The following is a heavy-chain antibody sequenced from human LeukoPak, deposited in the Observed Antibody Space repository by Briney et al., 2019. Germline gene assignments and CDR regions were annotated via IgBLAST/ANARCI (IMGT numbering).Heavy chain of an antibody. Sequence: PGGSLRLSCAASGFTFGTNWMYWVRQGPGKGLVWVSRIKSDGSTTGYADSVKGRFTISRDNSKNTLYLQMNDLRAEDTAVYYCAKDPRDLTGTTDQYFQYWGQGTLVTVSS. CDR1: GFTFGTNW. J-gene: IGHJ1*01. V-gene: IGHV3-74*01. CDR3: AKDPRDLTGTTDQYFQY. D-gene: IGHD1-20*01. CDR2: IKSDGSTT.